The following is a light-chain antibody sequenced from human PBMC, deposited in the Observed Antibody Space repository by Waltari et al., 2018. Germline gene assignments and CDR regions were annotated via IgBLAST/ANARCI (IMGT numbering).Light chain of an antibody. CDR2: DVS. CDR3: SSYTPASSWV. J-gene: IGLJ3*02. CDR1: SGDIGNYKF. Sequence: QSALTQPASVSGSPGQSITISCTGTSGDIGNYKFVSWYQQEPGRAPRLIVYDVSKRPSGLCILFSGCKSGNTAALTISGVQAEDEADYYCSSYTPASSWVFGGGTKLTVL. V-gene: IGLV2-14*01.